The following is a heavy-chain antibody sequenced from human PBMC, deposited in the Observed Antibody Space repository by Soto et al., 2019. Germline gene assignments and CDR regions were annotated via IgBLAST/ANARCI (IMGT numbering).Heavy chain of an antibody. CDR3: TSVSEGGS. J-gene: IGHJ4*02. D-gene: IGHD3-16*01. CDR1: GYTYTEYP. Sequence: QVQLVQSGAEVKKPGASVKVSCKTSGYTYTEYPIHWVRQAPGQGLEWMGWINVGNGNAKYSQKFQGRVTMTRDTSETTFNRNLGSRGSEDTALYSFTSVSEGGSGGQGPLVTVSS. V-gene: IGHV1-3*01. CDR2: INVGNGNA.